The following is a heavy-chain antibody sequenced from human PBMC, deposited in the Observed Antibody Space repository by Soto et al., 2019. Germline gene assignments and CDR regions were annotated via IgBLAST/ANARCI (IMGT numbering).Heavy chain of an antibody. CDR3: ARDIRNYYDSSGYSAFDY. CDR2: IIPIFGTA. Sequence: SVEVSCKASGGTFSSYAISWVRQAPGQGLEWMGGIIPIFGTANYAQKFQGRVTITADESTSTAYMELSSLRSEDTAVYYCARDIRNYYDSSGYSAFDYWGQGTLVTVSS. J-gene: IGHJ4*02. CDR1: GGTFSSYA. V-gene: IGHV1-69*13. D-gene: IGHD3-22*01.